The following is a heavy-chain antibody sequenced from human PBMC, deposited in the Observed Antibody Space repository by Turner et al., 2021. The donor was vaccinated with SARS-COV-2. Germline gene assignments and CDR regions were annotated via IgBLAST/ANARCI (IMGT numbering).Heavy chain of an antibody. Sequence: EVQLVESGGGLVQPGGSLRLSCAASGFTSSSFWMSWVRQGPGKGLEWVANIKEDGSEKYYVDSVKGRFTISRDNAKNSVYLQMNSLRAEDTALYYCARVYSSSSGKGVDYWGQGTLVTVSS. CDR2: IKEDGSEK. CDR1: GFTSSSFW. CDR3: ARVYSSSSGKGVDY. V-gene: IGHV3-7*01. J-gene: IGHJ4*02. D-gene: IGHD6-13*01.